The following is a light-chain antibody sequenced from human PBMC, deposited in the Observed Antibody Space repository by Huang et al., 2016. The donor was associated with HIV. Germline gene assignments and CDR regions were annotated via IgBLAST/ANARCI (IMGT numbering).Light chain of an antibody. CDR3: LQHNDFPLT. J-gene: IGKJ4*01. CDR1: QDITNY. Sequence: DIQMTQSPSAMSASIGDRVIIACRASQDITNYLAWFQQKPGKVPKRLIYATSNLEGGVPSRFNGSGSGTEFTLTVSSLQPEDSATYYCLQHNDFPLTFGGGTRVGI. V-gene: IGKV1-17*03. CDR2: ATS.